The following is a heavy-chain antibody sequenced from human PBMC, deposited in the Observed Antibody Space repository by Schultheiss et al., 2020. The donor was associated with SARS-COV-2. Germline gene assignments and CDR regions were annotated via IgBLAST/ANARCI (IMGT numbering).Heavy chain of an antibody. D-gene: IGHD3-10*01. J-gene: IGHJ3*02. Sequence: SETLSLTCTVSGGSISSYYWSWTRQPPGKGLEWIGYIYYSGSTNYNPSLKSRVTISVDKSKNQFSLKLSSVTAADTAVYYCASLTVRHGSGSYANDAFDIWGQGTMVTVSS. CDR1: GGSISSYY. V-gene: IGHV4-59*12. CDR2: IYYSGST. CDR3: ASLTVRHGSGSYANDAFDI.